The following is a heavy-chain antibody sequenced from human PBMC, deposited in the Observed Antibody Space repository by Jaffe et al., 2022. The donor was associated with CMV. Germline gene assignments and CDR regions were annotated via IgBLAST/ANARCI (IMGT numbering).Heavy chain of an antibody. CDR2: IYYSGST. Sequence: QLQLQESGPGLVKPSETLSLTCTVSGGSISSSSYYWGWIRQPPGKGLEWIGSIYYSGSTYYNPSLKSRVTISVDTSKNQFSLKLSSVTAADTAVYYCARIGITILHNWFDPWGQGTLVTVSS. CDR1: GGSISSSSYY. J-gene: IGHJ5*02. D-gene: IGHD3-3*01. CDR3: ARIGITILHNWFDP. V-gene: IGHV4-39*01.